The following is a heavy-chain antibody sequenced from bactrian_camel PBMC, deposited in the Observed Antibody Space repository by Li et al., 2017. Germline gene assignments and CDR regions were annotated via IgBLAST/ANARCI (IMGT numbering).Heavy chain of an antibody. J-gene: IGHJ4*01. Sequence: VQLVESGGGSVQAGQSLRLSCAVSGYTNSYYCMAWFRQGPGKRREGVAILDTAGVTTYANSVKGRFTISQDNAKPMLYLQMNALKPEDTAMYYCAADLVSGGNWRSIDHWSYWGQGTQVTVS. D-gene: IGHD7*01. CDR1: GYTNSYYC. V-gene: IGHV3S26*01. CDR3: AADLVSGGNWRSIDHWSY. CDR2: LDTAGVT.